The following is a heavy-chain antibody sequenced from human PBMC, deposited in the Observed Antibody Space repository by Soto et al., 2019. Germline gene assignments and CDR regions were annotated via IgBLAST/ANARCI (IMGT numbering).Heavy chain of an antibody. CDR3: ARGGDGYKIDY. CDR2: IYSSGST. Sequence: SETLSLTCTVAGGSISSYYWTWIRQPPGKGLEWIGYIYSSGSTNYNPSLKSRVTISVDTSKNQLSLKLSSVTAADTAMYYCARGGDGYKIDYWGQGTRVTVS. V-gene: IGHV4-59*01. D-gene: IGHD5-12*01. J-gene: IGHJ4*02. CDR1: GGSISSYY.